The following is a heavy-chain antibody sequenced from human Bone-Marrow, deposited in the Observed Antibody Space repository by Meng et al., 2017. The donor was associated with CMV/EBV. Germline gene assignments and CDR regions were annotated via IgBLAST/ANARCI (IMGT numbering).Heavy chain of an antibody. CDR1: GFTFGDYA. D-gene: IGHD5-18*01. CDR3: AKSGQLKAGDYFDY. J-gene: IGHJ4*02. CDR2: ISYDGGNK. Sequence: ASGFTFGDYAMHWVRQAPGKGLDWVAVISYDGGNKYYADSVKGRFTISRDNSKNTLYLQMNSLRAEDTAVYYCAKSGQLKAGDYFDYWGQGTLVTVSS. V-gene: IGHV3-30*04.